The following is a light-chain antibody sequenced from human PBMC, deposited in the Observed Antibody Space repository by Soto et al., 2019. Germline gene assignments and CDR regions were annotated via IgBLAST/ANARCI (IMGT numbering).Light chain of an antibody. V-gene: IGKV3-20*01. CDR1: HSINTSF. CDR2: AAS. J-gene: IGKJ3*01. CDR3: HQSATPPIS. Sequence: EIVLTQSPGTLSLSPGDRATLSCRASHSINTSFLAWFQQQPGQAPWLLIYAASTRATGIPDRFSGSASETAFTLTINRLAPEESAMYYCHQSATPPISLGPGTNVD.